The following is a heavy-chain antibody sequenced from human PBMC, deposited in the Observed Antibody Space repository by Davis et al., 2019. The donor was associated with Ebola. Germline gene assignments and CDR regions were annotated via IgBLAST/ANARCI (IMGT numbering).Heavy chain of an antibody. V-gene: IGHV3-7*03. J-gene: IGHJ6*02. CDR2: IKEDGSEK. CDR1: GFTFSNYG. Sequence: GGSLRLSCAASGFTFSNYGMHWVRQAPGKGLEWVANIKEDGSEKFYVDSLKGRFAISRDNAKNSLYLQINSLGAEDTAVYYCARERVSCSGGSCYYSGLDVWGQGTTVTVSS. D-gene: IGHD2-15*01. CDR3: ARERVSCSGGSCYYSGLDV.